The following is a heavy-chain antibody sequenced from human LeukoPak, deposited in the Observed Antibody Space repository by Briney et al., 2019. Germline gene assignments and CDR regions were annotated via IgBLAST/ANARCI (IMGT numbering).Heavy chain of an antibody. Sequence: PSETLSLTCAVYGGSFSGYYWSWIRQPPGKGLEWIGEINHSGSTNYNPSLKSRVTISVDTSKNQFSLKLSSVTAADTAVYYCARRGGYCSGGSCYTPNWFDPWGQGTLVTVSS. CDR2: INHSGST. CDR3: ARRGGYCSGGSCYTPNWFDP. D-gene: IGHD2-15*01. J-gene: IGHJ5*02. CDR1: GGSFSGYY. V-gene: IGHV4-34*01.